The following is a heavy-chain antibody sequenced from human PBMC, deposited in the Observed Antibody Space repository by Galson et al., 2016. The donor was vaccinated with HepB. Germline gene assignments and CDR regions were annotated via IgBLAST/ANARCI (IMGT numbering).Heavy chain of an antibody. D-gene: IGHD3-10*01. CDR1: GGSMSSSDW. CDR2: VYQSGNT. V-gene: IGHV4-4*02. J-gene: IGHJ6*02. CDR3: ARCFGESRLGSVYGMDV. Sequence: SETLSLTCAVSGGSMSSSDWWSWVRQSPGKGLEWIGEVYQSGNTNYNPSLQSRVTIVIDNSKKQFSLKLSTLTAADTAVYYCARCFGESRLGSVYGMDVWGQGTTVTVSS.